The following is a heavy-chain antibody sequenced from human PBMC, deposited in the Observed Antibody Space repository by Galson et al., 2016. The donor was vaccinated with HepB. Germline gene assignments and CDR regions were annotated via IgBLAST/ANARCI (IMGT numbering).Heavy chain of an antibody. Sequence: SLKLSCTASGGTFSSFAFSWVRQAPGQGLEWMAGINPSRRTTNSGHKFQGRVTITADDTTDTVYMVLTRLRFEDTAIYYCGRDRGVCSCPYTPDSWGQGTLVTVAS. V-gene: IGHV1-69*13. CDR1: GGTFSSFA. J-gene: IGHJ4*02. CDR2: INPSRRTT. D-gene: IGHD3-16*01. CDR3: GRDRGVCSCPYTPDS.